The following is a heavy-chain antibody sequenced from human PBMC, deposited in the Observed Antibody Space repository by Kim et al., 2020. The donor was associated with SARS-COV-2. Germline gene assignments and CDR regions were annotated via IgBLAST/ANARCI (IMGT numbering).Heavy chain of an antibody. CDR2: IYYSGST. D-gene: IGHD6-19*01. V-gene: IGHV4-59*13. CDR1: GGSISSYY. CDR3: ARDRWGSGGYYYFDY. J-gene: IGHJ4*02. Sequence: SETLSLTCTVSGGSISSYYWSWIRQPPGKGLEWIGYIYYSGSTNYNPSLKSRVTISVDTSKNQFSLKLSSVTAADTAVYYCARDRWGSGGYYYFDYWGQGTLVTVSS.